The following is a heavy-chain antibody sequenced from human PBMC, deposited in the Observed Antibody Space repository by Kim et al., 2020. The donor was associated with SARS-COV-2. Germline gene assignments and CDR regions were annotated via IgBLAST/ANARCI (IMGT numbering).Heavy chain of an antibody. Sequence: SVKVSCKASGGTFSSYAISWVRQAPGQGLEWMGGIIPIFGTANYAQKFQGRVTITADESTSTAYMELSSLRSEDTAVYYCARADVDDYGAGSFDYWGQGTLVTVSS. CDR2: IIPIFGTA. CDR3: ARADVDDYGAGSFDY. CDR1: GGTFSSYA. D-gene: IGHD4-17*01. V-gene: IGHV1-69*13. J-gene: IGHJ4*02.